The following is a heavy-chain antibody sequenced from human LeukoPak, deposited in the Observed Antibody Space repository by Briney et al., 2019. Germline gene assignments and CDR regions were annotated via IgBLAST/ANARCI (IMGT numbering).Heavy chain of an antibody. V-gene: IGHV3-11*01. CDR2: ISSSGSTV. CDR1: GFKFSDHY. CDR3: ARGRLRWLETYY. J-gene: IGHJ4*02. D-gene: IGHD5-24*01. Sequence: PGGSLRLSCAASGFKFSDHYMHWIRQAPGRGLEWLSYISSSGSTVYYADSVKGRFTISRGNAKSSLYLQMNYLRAEDTAVYYCARGRLRWLETYYWGQGTLVTVSS.